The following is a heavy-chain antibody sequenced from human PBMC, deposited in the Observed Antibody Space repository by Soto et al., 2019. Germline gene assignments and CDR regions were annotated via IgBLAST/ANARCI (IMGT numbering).Heavy chain of an antibody. J-gene: IGHJ5*02. V-gene: IGHV3-48*03. CDR1: GFTFSSYE. D-gene: IGHD6-13*01. Sequence: EVQLVESGGGVVRRGGSLRLSCAASGFTFSSYEMNWVRQAPGKGLEWVSYISSSGSTIYYADSVKGRFTISRDNAKNSLYLQMNSLRAEDTAVYYCARGGYSSSWYLLNWFDPWGQGTLVTVSS. CDR2: ISSSGSTI. CDR3: ARGGYSSSWYLLNWFDP.